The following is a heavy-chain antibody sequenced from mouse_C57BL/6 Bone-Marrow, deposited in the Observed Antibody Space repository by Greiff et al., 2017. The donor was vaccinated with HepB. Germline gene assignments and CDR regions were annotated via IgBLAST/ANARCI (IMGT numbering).Heavy chain of an antibody. Sequence: QVQLQQSGPELVKPGASVKISCKASGYAFSSSWMNWVKQRPGKGLEWIGRIYPGDGDTNYNGKFKGKATLTADKSSSTAYMQLSSLTSEDSAVYFCAGVYGSSPWFAYWGQGTLVTVAA. D-gene: IGHD1-1*01. CDR1: GYAFSSSW. V-gene: IGHV1-82*01. CDR2: IYPGDGDT. CDR3: AGVYGSSPWFAY. J-gene: IGHJ3*01.